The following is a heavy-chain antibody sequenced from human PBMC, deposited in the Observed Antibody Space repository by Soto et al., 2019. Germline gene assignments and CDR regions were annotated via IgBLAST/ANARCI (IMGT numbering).Heavy chain of an antibody. D-gene: IGHD3-3*01. Sequence: GASVKVSCKASGYTFTSYGISWVRQAPGQGLEWMGWISSYNAKTNIAQRFQGRLSMTTDTSTTTVYMELRSLRSDDTAVYYCARERRYYDFWSGISKGMDVWG. CDR2: ISSYNAKT. V-gene: IGHV1-18*01. J-gene: IGHJ6*02. CDR3: ARERRYYDFWSGISKGMDV. CDR1: GYTFTSYG.